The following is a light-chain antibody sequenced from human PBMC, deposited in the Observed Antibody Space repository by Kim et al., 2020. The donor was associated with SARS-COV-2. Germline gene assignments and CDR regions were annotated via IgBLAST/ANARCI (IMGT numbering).Light chain of an antibody. CDR1: QGISKY. CDR3: QKYNSAPLT. V-gene: IGKV1-27*01. J-gene: IGKJ4*01. CDR2: AAS. Sequence: DIQMTQSPSSLSASVGDRVTITCRASQGISKYLAWYQQKPGKVPKLLIYAASTLQAGVPSWFSGSGSGTDFTLTISSLQPDDVATYYRQKYNSAPLTFGGGTKVDIK.